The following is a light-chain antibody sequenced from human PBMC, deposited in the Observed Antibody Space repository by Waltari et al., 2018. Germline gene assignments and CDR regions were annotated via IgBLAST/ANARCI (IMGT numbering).Light chain of an antibody. CDR3: QTWGTGTVV. Sequence: QLVLTQSPSASASLGASLKLTCTLSSGPSTYTIAWPQQQPEKGPRYLMRVNSDGTHSKGDGIPDRFSGSTSGGERHLTISSLQSEDEADYYCQTWGTGTVVFGGGTKLTVL. V-gene: IGLV4-69*01. CDR1: SGPSTYT. J-gene: IGLJ2*01. CDR2: VNSDGTH.